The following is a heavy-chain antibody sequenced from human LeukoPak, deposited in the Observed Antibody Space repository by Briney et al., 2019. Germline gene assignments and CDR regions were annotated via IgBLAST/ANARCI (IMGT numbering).Heavy chain of an antibody. CDR2: IGGGGGST. J-gene: IGHJ4*02. V-gene: IGHV3-23*01. CDR1: GFTLSHYA. CDR3: ARDRGYTYGHPLDY. Sequence: PGGSLRLSCSMSGFTLSHYAMSWVRQAPGKGLEWVSTIGGGGGSTDYTDSVKDRFTISRDNSKNTLYLQMDSLRDEDTAVYYCARDRGYTYGHPLDYWGQGTLVTVSS. D-gene: IGHD5-18*01.